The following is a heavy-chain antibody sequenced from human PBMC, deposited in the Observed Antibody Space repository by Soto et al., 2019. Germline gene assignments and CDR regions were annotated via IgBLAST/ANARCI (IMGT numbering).Heavy chain of an antibody. CDR1: GGSISTSRSY. V-gene: IGHV4-39*01. D-gene: IGHD2-21*01. CDR3: ARQPTTGDTDLWFDP. J-gene: IGHJ5*02. CDR2: IFYSGRT. Sequence: QLQLLESGPGLVKASETLSLTCNVSGGSISTSRSYCAWIRQPPGKGLGWLANIFYSGRTYYNPSLASRVTVSVDTSKNEFSLKLRSVTAADTAVYYCARQPTTGDTDLWFDPWGQGTLVTVSS.